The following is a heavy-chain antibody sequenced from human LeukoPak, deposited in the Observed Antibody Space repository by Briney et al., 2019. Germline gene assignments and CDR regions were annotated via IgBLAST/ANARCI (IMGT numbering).Heavy chain of an antibody. D-gene: IGHD6-19*01. V-gene: IGHV3-43D*03. CDR2: ISCDGGST. CDR3: AKDKPGYSSGWGGGYYYYYYMDV. Sequence: PGGSLRLSCAASGFTFDDYAMHWVRQAPGKGLEWVSLISCDGGSTYYADSVKGRFTISRDNSKNSLYLQMNSLRAEDTALYYCAKDKPGYSSGWGGGYYYYYYMDVWGKGTTVTVSS. CDR1: GFTFDDYA. J-gene: IGHJ6*03.